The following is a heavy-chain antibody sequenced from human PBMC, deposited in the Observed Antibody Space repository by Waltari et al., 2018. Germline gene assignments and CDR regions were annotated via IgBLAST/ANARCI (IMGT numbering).Heavy chain of an antibody. CDR1: GFTFSSYG. CDR3: AKDYSSSWYRYYYGMDV. CDR2: ITYDGSNK. V-gene: IGHV3-30*18. Sequence: QVQLVESGGGVVQPGRSLRLSCAASGFTFSSYGMHWVRQAPGKGLEWVAVITYDGSNKYYADSVKGRVTISRDNSKNTLYLQMNSLRAEDTAVYYCAKDYSSSWYRYYYGMDVWGQGTTVTVSS. D-gene: IGHD6-13*01. J-gene: IGHJ6*02.